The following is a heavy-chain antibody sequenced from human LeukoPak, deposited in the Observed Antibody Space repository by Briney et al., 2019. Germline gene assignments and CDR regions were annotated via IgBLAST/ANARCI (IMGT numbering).Heavy chain of an antibody. CDR2: IYYSGST. CDR1: GGSISSSGYY. J-gene: IGHJ4*02. D-gene: IGHD6-13*01. V-gene: IGHV4-39*01. Sequence: SETLSLTCTVSGGSISSSGYYWGWIRQPPGKGLEWIVSIYYSGSTYYNPSLKSRVTISVDTSKNRNTLKLSSVTAADSLVDDCARQGHSTIYSTRATEFDYWGQGTLVTVSS. CDR3: ARQGHSTIYSTRATEFDY.